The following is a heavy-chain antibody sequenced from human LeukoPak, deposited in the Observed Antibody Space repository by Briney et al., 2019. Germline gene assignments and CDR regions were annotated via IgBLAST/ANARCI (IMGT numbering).Heavy chain of an antibody. V-gene: IGHV5-51*01. D-gene: IGHD3-3*01. CDR2: IYPGDSET. Sequence: GESLKISCKGSGYSFSSYWIGWLRQMPGKGLEGMGIIYPGDSETRYSPSFQGQVTISADKSISTAFLQWSSLKASDTAMYYCARTNYDLSNAFDIWGQGTVVTVSP. J-gene: IGHJ3*02. CDR1: GYSFSSYW. CDR3: ARTNYDLSNAFDI.